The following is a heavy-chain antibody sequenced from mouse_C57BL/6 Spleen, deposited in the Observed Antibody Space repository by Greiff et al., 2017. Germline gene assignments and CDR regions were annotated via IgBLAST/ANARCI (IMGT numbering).Heavy chain of an antibody. CDR3: TRDRLRYAMDY. J-gene: IGHJ4*01. CDR1: GYTFTSYW. Sequence: EVQLQQSGTVLARPGASVKMSCKTSGYTFTSYWMHWVKQRPGQGLEWIGAIYPGNSDTSYNQKFKGKDKLTAVTSASTAYMELSSLTNEDSAVYYCTRDRLRYAMDYWGQGTSVTVSS. CDR2: IYPGNSDT. D-gene: IGHD1-1*01. V-gene: IGHV1-5*01.